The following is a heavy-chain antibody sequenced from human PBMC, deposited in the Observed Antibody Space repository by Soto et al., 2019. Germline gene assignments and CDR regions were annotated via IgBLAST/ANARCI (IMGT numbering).Heavy chain of an antibody. Sequence: GGSLRLSCAASGFTFSSYGMHWVRQAPGKGLEWVAVISYDGSNKYYADSVKGRFTISRDNSKNTLYLQMNSLRAEDTAVYYCAKDLAVGDARGMDVWGQGTTVTVSS. D-gene: IGHD4-17*01. V-gene: IGHV3-30*18. CDR1: GFTFSSYG. CDR2: ISYDGSNK. CDR3: AKDLAVGDARGMDV. J-gene: IGHJ6*02.